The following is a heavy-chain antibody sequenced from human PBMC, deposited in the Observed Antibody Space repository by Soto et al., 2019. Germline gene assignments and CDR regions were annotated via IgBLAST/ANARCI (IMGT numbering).Heavy chain of an antibody. CDR2: IYQSGST. CDR3: ARDDLYGYFFDI. D-gene: IGHD5-18*01. Sequence: SETLSLTCAVSGGSISSGGYCWNWIRQPPGKGLEWIGYIYQSGSTSYNPSLKNRVTISVDRSKNQFSLKLSSVTAADTAVYYCARDDLYGYFFDIWGQGTMVTVSS. J-gene: IGHJ3*02. V-gene: IGHV4-30-2*01. CDR1: GGSISSGGYC.